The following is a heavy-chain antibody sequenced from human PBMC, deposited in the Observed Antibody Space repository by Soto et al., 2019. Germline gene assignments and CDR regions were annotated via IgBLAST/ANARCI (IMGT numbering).Heavy chain of an antibody. CDR1: GSRFSNYV. CDR3: AREGRGKKAGYNGLVSLGY. J-gene: IGHJ4*02. CDR2: IIPIFNST. V-gene: IGHV1-69*06. Sequence: QVQLVQSGAEVQTPGSSLKVSCTVSGSRFSNYVISWVRQAPGHGLEWLGRIIPIFNSTQYAQKFQGRVTITADKSTNTASLELSSLRSDAPAVYYCAREGRGKKAGYNGLVSLGYWGQGTLVTVSS. D-gene: IGHD2-2*02.